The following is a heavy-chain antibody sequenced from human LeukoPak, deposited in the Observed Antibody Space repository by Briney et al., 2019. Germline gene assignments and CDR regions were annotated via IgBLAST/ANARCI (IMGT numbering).Heavy chain of an antibody. CDR3: ANSPWHWFDP. V-gene: IGHV3-23*01. J-gene: IGHJ5*02. CDR1: GFTFSSYA. CDR2: ISDSGGST. Sequence: GGSLRLSCAASGFTFSSYAMSWVRQAPGKGLEWVSAISDSGGSTYYADSVRGRFTISRDNSKNTLYLQMNSLRAEDTAVYYCANSPWHWFDPWGQGTLVTVSS.